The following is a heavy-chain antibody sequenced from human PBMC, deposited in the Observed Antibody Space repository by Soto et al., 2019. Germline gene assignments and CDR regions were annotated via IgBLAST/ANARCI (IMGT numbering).Heavy chain of an antibody. CDR1: GGSVSNGSYY. Sequence: SETMSLPSTVFGGSVSNGSYYWSWKRQPPGKGQEWIGYIHYSGSTNYNPSLKSRVTISLDTSKNQFSLKLSSVTAADTAVYYCARACSGGSCYRAFDIWGQGTMVTVSS. CDR3: ARACSGGSCYRAFDI. J-gene: IGHJ3*02. CDR2: IHYSGST. D-gene: IGHD2-15*01. V-gene: IGHV4-61*01.